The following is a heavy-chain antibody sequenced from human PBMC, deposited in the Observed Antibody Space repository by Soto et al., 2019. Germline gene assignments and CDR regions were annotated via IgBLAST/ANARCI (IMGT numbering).Heavy chain of an antibody. J-gene: IGHJ6*02. CDR3: AREEKFWSGYYGRNYYYYGMDV. D-gene: IGHD3-3*01. V-gene: IGHV1-69*01. CDR2: FIPIFGTA. Sequence: VQLVQSGAEVRKPGSWGKVSCKASGGTFSGYAISWVRQAPGHGLEWMGGFIPIFGTANYAQKFQGRVTITADESTSTAYMELSSLRSEDTAVYYCAREEKFWSGYYGRNYYYYGMDVWGQGTTVTVSS. CDR1: GGTFSGYA.